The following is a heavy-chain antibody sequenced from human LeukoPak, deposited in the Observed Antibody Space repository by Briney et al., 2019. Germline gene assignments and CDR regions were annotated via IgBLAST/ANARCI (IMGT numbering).Heavy chain of an antibody. D-gene: IGHD2-15*01. CDR1: GGSISSYY. V-gene: IGHV4-59*12. Sequence: PSETLSLTCTVSGGSISSYYWSWIRQPPGKGLEWIGYIYYSGSTNYNPSLKSRVTISVDTSKNQFSLKLSSVTAADTAVYYCARTRCSGGSCYSLRVWGKGTTVTVSS. CDR2: IYYSGST. CDR3: ARTRCSGGSCYSLRV. J-gene: IGHJ6*04.